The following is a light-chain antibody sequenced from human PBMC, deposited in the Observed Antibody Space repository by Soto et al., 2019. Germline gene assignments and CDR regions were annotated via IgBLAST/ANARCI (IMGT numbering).Light chain of an antibody. J-gene: IGLJ2*01. V-gene: IGLV2-14*01. CDR1: SSDVGGYNY. Sequence: QSVLTQPASVSGSPGQSITISCTGTSSDVGGYNYVSWYQQHPGKAPKLMIYDVSHRPSGVSNRFSGSKSGNTASLTISGLQAEDAADYYCSSYTSSSTVVFGGGTQLTVL. CDR3: SSYTSSSTVV. CDR2: DVS.